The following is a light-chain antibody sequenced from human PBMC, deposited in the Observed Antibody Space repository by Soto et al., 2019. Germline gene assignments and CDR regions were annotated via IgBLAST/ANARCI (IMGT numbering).Light chain of an antibody. Sequence: QLVLTQPPSASGSPGQSVTISCTGTSSDVGGYNYVSWYQQHPGKAPKLMIYEVSKRPSGVPDRFSGSKSGNTASLTVSGLQAEDEADYYCSSYAGSNLFFGTGTKLTVL. CDR3: SSYAGSNLF. CDR2: EVS. V-gene: IGLV2-8*01. J-gene: IGLJ1*01. CDR1: SSDVGGYNY.